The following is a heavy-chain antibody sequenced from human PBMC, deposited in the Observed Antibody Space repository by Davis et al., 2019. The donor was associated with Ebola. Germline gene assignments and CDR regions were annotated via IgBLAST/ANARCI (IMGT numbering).Heavy chain of an antibody. CDR1: GGTFSRYA. V-gene: IGHV1-69*04. CDR2: IIPILGIA. CDR3: ARLGNYYDSSGYVDAFDI. Sequence: VKVSCHASGGTFSRYAISWVRQAPGQGLEWMGRIIPILGIANYAQKIQGRVTITADESTSTAYMELSSLRSEDTAVYYCARLGNYYDSSGYVDAFDIWGQGTMVTVSS. D-gene: IGHD3-22*01. J-gene: IGHJ3*02.